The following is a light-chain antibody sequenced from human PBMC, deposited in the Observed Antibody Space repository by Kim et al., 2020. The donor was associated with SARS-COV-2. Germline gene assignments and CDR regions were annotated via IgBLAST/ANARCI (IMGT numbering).Light chain of an antibody. CDR1: QSVSSSY. Sequence: EIVLTQSPGTLSLSPGERATLSCRASQSVSSSYLAWYQQKPGQAPRLLIYGASSRATGIPDRFSGSGSGTDFTLTISRLEPEEFAVYYCQQYSSLWTFGQGTKVDIK. J-gene: IGKJ1*01. V-gene: IGKV3-20*01. CDR2: GAS. CDR3: QQYSSLWT.